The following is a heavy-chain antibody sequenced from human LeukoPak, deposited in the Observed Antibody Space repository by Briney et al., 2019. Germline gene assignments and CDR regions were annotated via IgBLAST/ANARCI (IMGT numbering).Heavy chain of an antibody. J-gene: IGHJ6*03. CDR1: GGSISSYY. D-gene: IGHD4-17*01. CDR3: TFTVTGGYYYYYYMDV. V-gene: IGHV4-59*12. Sequence: SETLSLTCSVSGGSISSYYWSWIRQPPGKGLEWIGYIYYTGSTNYNPSLKSRVTISVDTSKNQFSLKLSSVTAADTAVYYCTFTVTGGYYYYYYMDVWGKGTTVTVSS. CDR2: IYYTGST.